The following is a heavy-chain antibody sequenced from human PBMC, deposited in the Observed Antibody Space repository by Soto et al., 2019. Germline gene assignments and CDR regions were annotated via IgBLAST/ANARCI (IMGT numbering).Heavy chain of an antibody. CDR1: GRTFSIDA. CDR3: ARGRDYGEFYFDY. J-gene: IGHJ4*02. V-gene: IGHV1-18*01. CDR2: ISPYNGNT. D-gene: IGHD4-17*01. Sequence: AAVTVSCKASGRTFSIDASSWVRPAHGLGLELVGWISPYNGNTQTVEKLQGRVTMTTDTSTSTAYMELRSLRSDDTAVYYCARGRDYGEFYFDYWGQGTLVTVSS.